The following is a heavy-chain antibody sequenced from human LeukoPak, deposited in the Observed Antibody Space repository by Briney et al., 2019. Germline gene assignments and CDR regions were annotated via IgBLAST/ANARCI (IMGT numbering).Heavy chain of an antibody. CDR1: GFTFSAYY. Sequence: RGSLRLSCAVSGFTFSAYYMIWIRQAPGEGLEWVSYIGSSGSTIYYADSVKGRFTISRDNGKNSLDLQMNSLRAEDTAVYYCAYGSGSYRQIDYWGQGTLVTVSS. CDR3: AYGSGSYRQIDY. D-gene: IGHD3-10*01. CDR2: IGSSGSTI. J-gene: IGHJ4*02. V-gene: IGHV3-11*01.